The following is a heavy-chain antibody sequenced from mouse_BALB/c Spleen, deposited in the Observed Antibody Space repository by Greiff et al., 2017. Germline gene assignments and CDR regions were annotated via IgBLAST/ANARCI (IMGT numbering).Heavy chain of an antibody. D-gene: IGHD2-1*01. V-gene: IGHV5-17*02. CDR2: ISSGSSTI. CDR3: ARGGNYVDAMDY. CDR1: GFTFSSFG. J-gene: IGHJ4*01. Sequence: EVQRVESGGGLVQPGGSRKLSCAASGFTFSSFGMHWVRQAPEKGLEWVAYISSGSSTIYYADTVKGRFTISRDNPKNTLFLQMTSLRSEDTAMYYCARGGNYVDAMDYWGQGTSVTVSS.